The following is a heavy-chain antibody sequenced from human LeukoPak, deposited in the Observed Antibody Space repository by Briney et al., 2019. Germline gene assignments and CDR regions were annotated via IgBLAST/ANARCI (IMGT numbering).Heavy chain of an antibody. CDR1: GYTFTSYG. CDR2: ISAYNGNT. CDR3: ARDTQTYYYDSSGYYYANPFDY. Sequence: ASVKVSCKASGYTFTSYGISWVRQAPGQGLEWMGWISAYNGNTNYAQKLQGRVTMTTDTSTSTAYMELRSLRSDDTAVYYCARDTQTYYYDSSGYYYANPFDYWGQGTLVTVSS. J-gene: IGHJ4*02. V-gene: IGHV1-18*01. D-gene: IGHD3-22*01.